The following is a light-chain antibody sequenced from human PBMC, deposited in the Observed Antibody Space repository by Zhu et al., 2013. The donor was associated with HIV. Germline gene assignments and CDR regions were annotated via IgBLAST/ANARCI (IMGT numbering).Light chain of an antibody. CDR3: QQTKSYPFS. Sequence: IRMTQSPSSLYASTGDRVTLTCRASQDISSHVAWYQHKPGRAPKLLIYEASKLQDDVPSRFSGSGSGTEFTLTVYGLQPEDSATYYCQQTKSYPFSFGPGTKV. CDR2: EAS. J-gene: IGKJ3*01. V-gene: IGKV1-8*01. CDR1: QDISSH.